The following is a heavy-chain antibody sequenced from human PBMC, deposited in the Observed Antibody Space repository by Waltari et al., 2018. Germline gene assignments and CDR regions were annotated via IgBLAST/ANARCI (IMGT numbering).Heavy chain of an antibody. V-gene: IGHV3-23*01. CDR3: AKAFRGYSGSYFDY. CDR1: GFSFGGFG. CDR2: SSGSGATT. Sequence: EVQLLESGGGLVQPGGSLRLSCATSGFSFGGFGMNWVRQAPGKGLGWVSGSSGSGATTYYADSVRGRFTISRDNSRNTLYLQMNSLRAEDTAVYYCAKAFRGYSGSYFDYWGQGAPVTVSS. D-gene: IGHD5-12*01. J-gene: IGHJ4*02.